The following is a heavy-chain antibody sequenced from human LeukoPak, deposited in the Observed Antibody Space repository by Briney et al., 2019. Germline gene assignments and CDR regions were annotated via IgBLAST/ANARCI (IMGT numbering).Heavy chain of an antibody. J-gene: IGHJ6*03. CDR3: ARGWGSGSYSYYYYYMDV. D-gene: IGHD1-26*01. CDR1: GGSFSGYS. Sequence: SETLSLTCAVYGGSFSGYSWSWIRQPPGKGLEWIGEINHSGSTNYNPSLKSRVTISVDTSKNQFSLKLSSVTAADTAVYYCARGWGSGSYSYYYYYMDVWGKGTTVTVSS. V-gene: IGHV4-34*01. CDR2: INHSGST.